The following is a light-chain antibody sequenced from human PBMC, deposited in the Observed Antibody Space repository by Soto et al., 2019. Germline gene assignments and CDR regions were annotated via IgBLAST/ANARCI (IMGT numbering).Light chain of an antibody. J-gene: IGKJ1*01. Sequence: DIQMTESPSSLSASVGDRVTITCRASQSISSYLNWYQQKPGNAPKLLIYAASTLQSGVPSRFSGSGSGTDFTLTISSLQPEDVATYYCQKYNSAPLTFGQGTKVDIK. CDR2: AAS. CDR1: QSISSY. V-gene: IGKV1-27*01. CDR3: QKYNSAPLT.